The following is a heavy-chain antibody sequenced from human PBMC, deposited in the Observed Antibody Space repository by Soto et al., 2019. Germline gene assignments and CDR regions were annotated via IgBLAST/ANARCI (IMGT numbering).Heavy chain of an antibody. D-gene: IGHD3-3*01. V-gene: IGHV3-23*01. Sequence: SGGSLRLSCAASGFSFGSYALSWARQAPGKGLEWVSTISGSDGKTFYADSVKGRFSISRDTSQNTLYLQMNSLRADDTAIYYCARWSYLDYRGQGTRVTVSS. CDR1: GFSFGSYA. CDR2: ISGSDGKT. J-gene: IGHJ4*02. CDR3: ARWSYLDY.